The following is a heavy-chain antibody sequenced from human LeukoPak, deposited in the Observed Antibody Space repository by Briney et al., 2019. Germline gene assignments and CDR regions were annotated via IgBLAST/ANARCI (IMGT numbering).Heavy chain of an antibody. D-gene: IGHD2-2*01. CDR3: ARGSGPRYCSSTSCPTDY. V-gene: IGHV4-30-4*08. J-gene: IGHJ4*02. CDR2: IYYSGST. Sequence: SETLSLTCTVSGGSISSGDYYWSWIRQPPGKGLEWIGYIYYSGSTYYNPSLKRRVTISVYTAKNQFSLKLSSVTAADTAVYYCARGSGPRYCSSTSCPTDYWGQGTLVTVSS. CDR1: GGSISSGDYY.